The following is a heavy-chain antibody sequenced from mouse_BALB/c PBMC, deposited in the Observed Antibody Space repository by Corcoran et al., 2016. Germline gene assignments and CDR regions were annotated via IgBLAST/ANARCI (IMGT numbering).Heavy chain of an antibody. CDR1: GFNIKDTY. V-gene: IGHV14-3*02. CDR2: IDPANGNT. Sequence: EVQLQQSGAELVKPGASVKLSCTASGFNIKDTYMHWVKQRPEQGLEWIGRIDPANGNTKYDPKFQGKATITVDTSSNTAYLQLSSLTSEDTAVYYCARRGYGSSSAWFAYWGQGTLVTVSA. CDR3: ARRGYGSSSAWFAY. J-gene: IGHJ3*01. D-gene: IGHD1-1*01.